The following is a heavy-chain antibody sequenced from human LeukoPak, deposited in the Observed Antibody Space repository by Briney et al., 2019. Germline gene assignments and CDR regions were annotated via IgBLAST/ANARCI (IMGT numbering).Heavy chain of an antibody. CDR1: GYSFTSYW. D-gene: IGHD2-2*01. J-gene: IGHJ4*02. Sequence: GESRKISCKGSGYSFTSYWIGWVRQGPGKGLEWMGIIYPGDSDTRYSPSIPGPVTISADKSISTAYLQWSSLKASDTAMYYCARGASYCSSTSCYPDYWGQGTLVTVSS. CDR3: ARGASYCSSTSCYPDY. CDR2: IYPGDSDT. V-gene: IGHV5-51*01.